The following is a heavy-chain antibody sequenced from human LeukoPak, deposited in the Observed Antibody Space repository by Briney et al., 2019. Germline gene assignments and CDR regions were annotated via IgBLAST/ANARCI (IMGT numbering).Heavy chain of an antibody. CDR1: GFTVRRKY. V-gene: IGHV3-53*01. CDR2: IYSGDNT. J-gene: IGHJ4*02. D-gene: IGHD4-17*01. CDR3: ATRDSGGYPFFDY. Sequence: GGSLRLSCAASGFTVRRKYMTWVRQAPGKGLEWVSVIYSGDNTNYADSLKGRFTISRDNSKNTLYLQINNLRAEDTAVYYCATRDSGGYPFFDYWGQGTLVIVSS.